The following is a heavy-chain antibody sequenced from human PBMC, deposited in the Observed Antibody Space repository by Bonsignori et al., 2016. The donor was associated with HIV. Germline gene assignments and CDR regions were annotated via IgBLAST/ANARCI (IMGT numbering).Heavy chain of an antibody. J-gene: IGHJ4*02. Sequence: GGSLRLSCAASGFTFSSYGMHWVRQAPGKGLEWVAVIWYDGSNKYYADSVKGRFTISRDNSKNTLYLQMNSLRAEDTAVYYCAKSFVEYVSGCPQDYWGQGTLVTVSS. CDR1: GFTFSSYG. CDR3: AKSFVEYVSGCPQDY. D-gene: IGHD6-19*01. V-gene: IGHV3-33*06. CDR2: IWYDGSNK.